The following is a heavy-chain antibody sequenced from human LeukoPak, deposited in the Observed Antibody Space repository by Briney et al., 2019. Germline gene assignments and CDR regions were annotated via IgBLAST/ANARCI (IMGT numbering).Heavy chain of an antibody. CDR2: IYYTGPT. J-gene: IGHJ4*02. D-gene: IGHD2-2*01. CDR1: GGSLSGHY. CDR3: ARFSWGCSTASCYLTN. V-gene: IGHV4-59*11. Sequence: PSETLSLTCTVSGGSLSGHYWGWIRQPPGKGLELVGHIYYTGPTFYNPSLNSRVTITLDTSRNQFSLRLTSVIAADTAVYYCARFSWGCSTASCYLTNWGQGALVTVSS.